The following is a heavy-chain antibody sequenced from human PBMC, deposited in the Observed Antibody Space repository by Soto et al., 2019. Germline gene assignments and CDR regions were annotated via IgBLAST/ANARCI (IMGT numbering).Heavy chain of an antibody. D-gene: IGHD3-3*01. CDR2: IYWDDDK. V-gene: IGHV2-5*02. CDR1: GFSLTTSGVG. J-gene: IGHJ4*02. Sequence: QITLNESGPTVVRPTETLTLTCRFSGFSLTTSGVGVGWIRQSPGKAPEWLALIYWDDDKRYRASLKSRLTSTKDTSKNQVGLTVSDLDPTDTATYYCAHRVLRTVFGLVTTTAIYFDFWGQGTPVAVSS. CDR3: AHRVLRTVFGLVTTTAIYFDF.